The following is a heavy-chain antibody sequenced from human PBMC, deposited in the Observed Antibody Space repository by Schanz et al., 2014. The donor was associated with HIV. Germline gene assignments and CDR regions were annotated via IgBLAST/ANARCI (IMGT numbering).Heavy chain of an antibody. D-gene: IGHD3-22*01. CDR2: ISPDSGAT. V-gene: IGHV1-2*02. CDR1: GYTFTGYY. CDR3: ARAPPRDSSGYYPFDY. J-gene: IGHJ4*02. Sequence: QAQLVQSGAEVKKPGASVKVSCKASGYTFTGYYIHWVRQAPGQGLEWMGWISPDSGATDYAQNFQGRVTMTRHTSMTTVYMDLSRVTSDDTALYFCARAPPRDSSGYYPFDYWGQGTLVTVSS.